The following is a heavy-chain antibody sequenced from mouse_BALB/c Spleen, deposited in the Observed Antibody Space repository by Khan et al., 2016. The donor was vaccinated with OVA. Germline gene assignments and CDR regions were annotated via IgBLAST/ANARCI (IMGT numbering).Heavy chain of an antibody. V-gene: IGHV2-6-1*01. CDR2: IWSDGST. Sequence: QVQLKQSGPGLVAPSQSLSITCTISGFSFTNYGVHWVRQPPGKGLEWLVVIWSDGSTTYNSALKSRRTITKDNSKSKVFLKMNSRQTDDTAIYFCARQPYYHYNVMDYWGQGTLVTVSS. CDR1: GFSFTNYG. CDR3: ARQPYYHYNVMDY. J-gene: IGHJ4*01. D-gene: IGHD2-10*01.